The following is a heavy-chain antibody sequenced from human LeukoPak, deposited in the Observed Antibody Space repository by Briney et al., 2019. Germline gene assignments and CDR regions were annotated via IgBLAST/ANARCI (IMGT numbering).Heavy chain of an antibody. CDR1: GYTFSDYY. CDR3: ARGYCSGGSCYLVENWFDF. J-gene: IGHJ5*01. V-gene: IGHV1-2*06. D-gene: IGHD2-15*01. CDR2: INPKSGDT. Sequence: GSVKVSCKASGYTFSDYYMYWLRQAPGEGLGWMGRINPKSGDTNYAQNFQGRVTMTRDTSMNTAYMELSRLRSDDTAVYFCARGYCSGGSCYLVENWFDFWGQGTLVTVSS.